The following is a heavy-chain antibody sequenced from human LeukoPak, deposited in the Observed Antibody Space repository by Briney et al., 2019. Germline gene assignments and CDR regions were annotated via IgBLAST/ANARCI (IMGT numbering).Heavy chain of an antibody. Sequence: SGPTLVKPTQALTLTCTFSGFSLSTNGVGVGWIRQPPGKALEWLALIYWNDDKRYSPSLKSRLTITKDTSKNQVVLTMTNMDPVDTATYYCAHSSGGYDSNWFDPWGQGTLVTVSS. D-gene: IGHD5-12*01. V-gene: IGHV2-5*01. CDR3: AHSSGGYDSNWFDP. CDR1: GFSLSTNGVG. CDR2: IYWNDDK. J-gene: IGHJ5*02.